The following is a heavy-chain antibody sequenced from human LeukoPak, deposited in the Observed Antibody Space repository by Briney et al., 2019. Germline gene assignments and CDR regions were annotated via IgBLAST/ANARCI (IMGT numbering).Heavy chain of an antibody. D-gene: IGHD1-1*01. J-gene: IGHJ3*02. Sequence: GGSLRLSCAASGLIFSGSWMNWVRQAPGKGLEWVATINPDGNKKGVADSVRGRFTISRDDAENSLYLQMNSLRAEDTAVYYCAREIVGYDAFDIWGQGTMVTVSS. CDR2: INPDGNKK. CDR3: AREIVGYDAFDI. V-gene: IGHV3-7*03. CDR1: GLIFSGSW.